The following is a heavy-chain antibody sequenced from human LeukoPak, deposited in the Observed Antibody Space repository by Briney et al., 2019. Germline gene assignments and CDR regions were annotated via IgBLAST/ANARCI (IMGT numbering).Heavy chain of an antibody. J-gene: IGHJ4*02. CDR1: GFTFSSYA. D-gene: IGHD3-3*01. CDR2: ISGSGGST. Sequence: PGGSLRLSCAASGFTFSSYAMSWVRQAPGKGLEWVSAISGSGGSTYYADSVKGRFTISRDNSKNTLYLQMNSLRAEDTAVYYCARVGDFWSGYLFDYWGQGTLVTVSS. V-gene: IGHV3-23*01. CDR3: ARVGDFWSGYLFDY.